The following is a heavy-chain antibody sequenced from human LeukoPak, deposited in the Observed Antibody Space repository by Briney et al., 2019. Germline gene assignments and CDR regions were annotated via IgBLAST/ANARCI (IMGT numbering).Heavy chain of an antibody. CDR3: AKDRYGWFDP. V-gene: IGHV3-30*02. D-gene: IGHD1-1*01. CDR2: IRYDGSNK. CDR1: GFSFSSYG. J-gene: IGHJ5*02. Sequence: GGSLRLSCAASGFSFSSYGMHWVRQAPGKGLEWVAFIRYDGSNKYYADSVKGRFTISRDNSKNTLYLQMNSLRAEDSAVYYCAKDRYGWFDPWGQGTLVTVSS.